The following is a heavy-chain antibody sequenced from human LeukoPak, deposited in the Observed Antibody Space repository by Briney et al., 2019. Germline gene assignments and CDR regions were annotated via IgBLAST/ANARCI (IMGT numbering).Heavy chain of an antibody. D-gene: IGHD3-9*01. CDR3: VSSPVLRYFAY. CDR2: IYTGGT. V-gene: IGHV3-66*01. J-gene: IGHJ4*02. Sequence: GGSLRLSCAASGFTVSSIYTTWVRQAPGKGLEWVSVIYTGGTYYADSVKGRFTISRDDSKNTLHLQMKSLRAEDTAVYYCVSSPVLRYFAYWGQGTLVSVSS. CDR1: GFTVSSIY.